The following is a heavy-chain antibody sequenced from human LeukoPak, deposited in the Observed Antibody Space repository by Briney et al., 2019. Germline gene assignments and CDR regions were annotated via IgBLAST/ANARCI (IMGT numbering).Heavy chain of an antibody. CDR3: ARTVARIGY. CDR2: ISSSGNTI. CDR1: GFTFRSYE. J-gene: IGHJ4*02. V-gene: IGHV3-48*03. Sequence: GGSLRLSCAASGFTFRSYEMNWVRQAPGKGLEWVSHISSSGNTIYYTDSVKGRFTISRDNSKNLLYLQMNSLKAEDTAIYYCARTVARIGYWGQGTLVAVSS. D-gene: IGHD4-23*01.